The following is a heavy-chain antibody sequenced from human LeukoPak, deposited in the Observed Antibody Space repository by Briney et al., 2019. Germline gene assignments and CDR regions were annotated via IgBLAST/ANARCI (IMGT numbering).Heavy chain of an antibody. D-gene: IGHD6-19*01. CDR3: AVSIAVAGPLDY. V-gene: IGHV1-69*13. J-gene: IGHJ4*02. Sequence: ASVKVSCKASGGTFISYAISWVRQAPGQGLEWMGGIIPIFGTANYAQKFQGRVTITADESTSTAYMELSSLRSEDTAVYYCAVSIAVAGPLDYWGQGTLVTVSS. CDR1: GGTFISYA. CDR2: IIPIFGTA.